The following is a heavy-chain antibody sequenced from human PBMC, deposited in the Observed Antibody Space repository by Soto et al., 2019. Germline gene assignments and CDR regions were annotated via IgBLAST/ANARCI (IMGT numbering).Heavy chain of an antibody. Sequence: HPGGSLRLSCAASGFSFTNFAMSWVRQAPGKGLEWVAGIGASGDITWYADPVKGRLSISRDNSKNTLYLQLNSLRFEDTAVYYCAKDDFTDRGDDYFDYWGPGTLVTVSS. CDR2: IGASGDIT. J-gene: IGHJ4*02. D-gene: IGHD2-21*02. CDR3: AKDDFTDRGDDYFDY. CDR1: GFSFTNFA. V-gene: IGHV3-23*01.